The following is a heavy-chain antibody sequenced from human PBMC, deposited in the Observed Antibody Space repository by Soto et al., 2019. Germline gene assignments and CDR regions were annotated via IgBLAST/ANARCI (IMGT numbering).Heavy chain of an antibody. CDR2: ISYDGSNK. V-gene: IGHV3-30*18. CDR3: AKDLGYCSSTSCSHYYYYGMDV. D-gene: IGHD2-2*01. J-gene: IGHJ6*02. CDR1: GFTFSSYG. Sequence: QVQLVESGGGVVQPGRSLRLSCAASGFTFSSYGMHWVRQAPGKGLEWVAVISYDGSNKYYADSVKGRFTISRDNSKNRLYLQMNSLRAEDTAVYYCAKDLGYCSSTSCSHYYYYGMDVWGQGTTVTVSS.